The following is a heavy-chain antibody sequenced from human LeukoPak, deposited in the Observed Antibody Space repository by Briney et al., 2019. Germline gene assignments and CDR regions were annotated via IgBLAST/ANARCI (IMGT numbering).Heavy chain of an antibody. J-gene: IGHJ6*03. CDR1: GYSISSGYF. CDR3: ARQSPYYESSGYYPQLMDV. V-gene: IGHV4-38-2*02. CDR2: FYHSGIT. D-gene: IGHD3-22*01. Sequence: SETLSLTCTVSGYSISSGYFWGWIRQPPGKGREGIGSFYHSGITYYNPSLKSRVTISVEMSKNQFSLKLRSVTAADTAVYYCARQSPYYESSGYYPQLMDVWGKGTTVTISS.